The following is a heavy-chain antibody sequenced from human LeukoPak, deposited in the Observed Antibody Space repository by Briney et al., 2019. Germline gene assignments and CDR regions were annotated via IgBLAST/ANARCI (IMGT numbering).Heavy chain of an antibody. Sequence: GGSLRLSCAASGFTFSSYAMHWVCQAPGKGLEWVAVISYDGSNKYYADSVKGRFTISRDNSKNTLYLQMNSLRAEDTAVYYCARVGSKYSSSWYILDYWGQGTLVTVSS. CDR2: ISYDGSNK. CDR1: GFTFSSYA. V-gene: IGHV3-30*04. J-gene: IGHJ4*02. CDR3: ARVGSKYSSSWYILDY. D-gene: IGHD6-13*01.